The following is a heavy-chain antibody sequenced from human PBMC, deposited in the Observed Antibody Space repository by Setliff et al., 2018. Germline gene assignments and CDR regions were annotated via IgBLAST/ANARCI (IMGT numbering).Heavy chain of an antibody. CDR3: ARTCSGSGCYAGLES. D-gene: IGHD2-15*01. CDR1: GFTFSTYR. CDR2: IWGDGGTK. J-gene: IGHJ4*02. Sequence: GGSLRLSCAASGFTFSTYRMHWVRQAPGKGLEWVAVIWGDGGTKYHAASVKGRFTIYRDNSKNTLYLQMNSLRPEDTAVYYCARTCSGSGCYAGLESWGQGTPVTVSS. V-gene: IGHV3-33*08.